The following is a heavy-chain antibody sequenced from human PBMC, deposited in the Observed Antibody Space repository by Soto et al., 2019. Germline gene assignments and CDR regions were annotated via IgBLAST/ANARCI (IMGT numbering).Heavy chain of an antibody. CDR1: GFTFSTYA. D-gene: IGHD4-17*01. CDR3: DHPRRYGVFDASDI. CDR2: ISDSGAFI. Sequence: AQLLESGGGLAHPGGSLRLSCAASGFTFSTYAMSWVRQAPGKGLEWVSAISDSGAFIYHAESVKGRFTISRDNSINTLYPQMKSLRTEDTALYDWDHPRRYGVFDASDIWGQGTLVTVSS. V-gene: IGHV3-23*01. J-gene: IGHJ3*02.